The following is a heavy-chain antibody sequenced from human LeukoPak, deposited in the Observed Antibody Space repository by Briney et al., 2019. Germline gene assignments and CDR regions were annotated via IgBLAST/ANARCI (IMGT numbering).Heavy chain of an antibody. V-gene: IGHV1-2*04. CDR3: ARDQGYCSSTSWDAFDI. J-gene: IGHJ3*02. Sequence: ASVKVSCKSSGYTFTGYYMHWVRQAPGQGLEWMGWINPNSGGTNYAQKFQGWVTMTRDTSISTAYMELSRLRSDDTAVYYCARDQGYCSSTSWDAFDIWGQGTMVTVSS. D-gene: IGHD2-2*01. CDR2: INPNSGGT. CDR1: GYTFTGYY.